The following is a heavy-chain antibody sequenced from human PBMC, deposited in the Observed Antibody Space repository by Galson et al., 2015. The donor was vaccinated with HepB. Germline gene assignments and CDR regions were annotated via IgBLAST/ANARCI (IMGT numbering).Heavy chain of an antibody. J-gene: IGHJ5*02. CDR2: INPNSGGT. CDR3: ARPYSDDIVVVVAARGLGWFDP. D-gene: IGHD2-15*01. CDR1: GYTFTGYY. Sequence: SVKVSCKASGYTFTGYYMHWVRQAPGQGLEWMGWINPNSGGTNYAQKFQGRVTMTRDTSISTAYMELSRLRSDDTAVYYCARPYSDDIVVVVAARGLGWFDPWGQGTLVTVSS. V-gene: IGHV1-2*02.